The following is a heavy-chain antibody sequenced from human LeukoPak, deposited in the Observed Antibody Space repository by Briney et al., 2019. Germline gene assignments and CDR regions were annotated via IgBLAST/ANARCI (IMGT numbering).Heavy chain of an antibody. J-gene: IGHJ3*01. CDR1: SYSITNANW. CDR2: IYYSGRT. Sequence: PSETLSLTCAVSSYSITNANWWGWIRQPPGKGLEWIGDIYYSGRTYYNPSLKSRLTMSVETSKNQFSLKLTSVTAVDTAMYYCARMYSSTWYNAFDLWGQGTMVTVSS. V-gene: IGHV4-28*01. CDR3: ARMYSSTWYNAFDL. D-gene: IGHD6-13*01.